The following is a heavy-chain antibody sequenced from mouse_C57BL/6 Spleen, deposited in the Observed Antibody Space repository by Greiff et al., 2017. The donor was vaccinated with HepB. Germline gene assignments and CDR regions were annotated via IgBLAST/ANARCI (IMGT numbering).Heavy chain of an antibody. Sequence: EVKLQESGPGLVKPSQSLSLTCTVTGYSITSGYGWNWIRQFPGNKLEWLGYISSSGSTNYNPSLQSRISITRDTSKNQFFLQLNSVTTEDTATYYCARTARIKYWGQGTTLTVSS. CDR2: ISSSGST. CDR1: GYSITSGYG. V-gene: IGHV3-2*02. J-gene: IGHJ2*01. CDR3: ARTARIKY. D-gene: IGHD1-2*01.